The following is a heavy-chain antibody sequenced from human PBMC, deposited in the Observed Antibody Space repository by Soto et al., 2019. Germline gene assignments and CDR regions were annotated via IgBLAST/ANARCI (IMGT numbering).Heavy chain of an antibody. J-gene: IGHJ4*02. CDR3: ARAPTYSYYISGYSKQSFHLDS. CDR1: GGSISSGGYY. Sequence: SETLSRTCNVSGGSISSGGYYWNWIRQVPGRGLEWIGYISYSASSFYNPSLESRVSVSIDTSGNQFSLKLSSMTAADTAVYFCARAPTYSYYISGYSKQSFHLDSWDPGTLVVVSS. V-gene: IGHV4-31*03. D-gene: IGHD3-22*01. CDR2: ISYSASS.